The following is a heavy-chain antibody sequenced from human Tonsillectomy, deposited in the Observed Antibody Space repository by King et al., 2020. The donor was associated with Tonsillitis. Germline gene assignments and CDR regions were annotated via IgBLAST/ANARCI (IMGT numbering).Heavy chain of an antibody. CDR2: ISFISYYI. Sequence: VQLVESGGGLVKPGGSLRLSCAASGFTFSDYSMNWVRQAPGKGLEWVSSISFISYYIYHADSVKGRFIISRDNAKNSLYRQMNSLRAEDTALYYCARFEGSGSHYGMDVWGQGTTVTVFS. D-gene: IGHD3-10*01. V-gene: IGHV3-21*01. CDR3: ARFEGSGSHYGMDV. CDR1: GFTFSDYS. J-gene: IGHJ6*02.